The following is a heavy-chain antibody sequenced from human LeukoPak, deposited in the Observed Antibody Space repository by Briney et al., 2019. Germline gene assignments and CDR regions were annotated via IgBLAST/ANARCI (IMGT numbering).Heavy chain of an antibody. CDR1: GFTFSGYG. D-gene: IGHD6-19*01. J-gene: IGHJ4*02. V-gene: IGHV3-30*02. CDR3: AKDRGQWLSSDY. Sequence: GGSLRLSCAASGFTFSGYGMHWVRQAPGKGLEWVAFIAHDGSNRYYAESVKGRFTVSRDNSKNTLYLQMSSLRAEDTAVYYCAKDRGQWLSSDYWGQGTLVTVSS. CDR2: IAHDGSNR.